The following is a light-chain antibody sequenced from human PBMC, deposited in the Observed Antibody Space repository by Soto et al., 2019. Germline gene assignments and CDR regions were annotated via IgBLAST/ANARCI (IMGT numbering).Light chain of an antibody. Sequence: DIQLTQSPSFLSASVGDRVTITCRASQGISSYLAWYQQKPGKAPKLLIYVASTLQSGVPSRFSGSGSGTEFILTISSLQPEDFATYYCQHPVGFTFGPGTKVDIK. V-gene: IGKV1-9*01. J-gene: IGKJ3*01. CDR2: VAS. CDR1: QGISSY. CDR3: QHPVGFT.